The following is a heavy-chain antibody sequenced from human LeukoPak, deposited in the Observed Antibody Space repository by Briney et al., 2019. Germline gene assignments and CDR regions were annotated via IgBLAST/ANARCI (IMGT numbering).Heavy chain of an antibody. J-gene: IGHJ3*02. Sequence: SETLSLTCAVYGGSFSAYYWSWIRQPPGKGLEWIGEINHSGSTNYNPSLKSRVTISVDTSKNQFSLKLRSVAAADTAVYYCARSDYHNSGSHTVFDAFDIWGQGTRVTVSS. CDR1: GGSFSAYY. CDR3: ARSDYHNSGSHTVFDAFDI. D-gene: IGHD3-10*01. CDR2: INHSGST. V-gene: IGHV4-34*01.